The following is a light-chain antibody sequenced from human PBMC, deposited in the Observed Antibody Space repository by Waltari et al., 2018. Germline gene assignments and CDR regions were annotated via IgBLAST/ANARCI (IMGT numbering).Light chain of an antibody. CDR2: KAS. V-gene: IGKV1-39*01. CDR1: ENVNNC. CDR3: QHGYGTPLT. J-gene: IGKJ4*01. Sequence: DIQMTKSPSSLFAWVGDRVTITCRASENVNNCLNWYQQKPGKAPKLLIYKASTLQSGVPSRFSGSRSGTDYTFTISSLQSEDVATYYCQHGYGTPLTFGGGTKVEIK.